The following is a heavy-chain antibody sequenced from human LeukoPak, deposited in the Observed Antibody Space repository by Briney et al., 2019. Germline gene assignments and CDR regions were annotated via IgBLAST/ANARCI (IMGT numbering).Heavy chain of an antibody. J-gene: IGHJ4*02. V-gene: IGHV3-33*01. CDR3: ARELFSSGSCPDG. CDR1: GFTFSYYA. D-gene: IGHD3-10*01. Sequence: PGGSLRLSCSASGFTFSYYAVHWVRQAPGKGLEWVALIWSDGSNKYYADSVKGRITISRDSSKNTVYLQMNSLRAEDTAVYYCARELFSSGSCPDGWGQGTLVTVSS. CDR2: IWSDGSNK.